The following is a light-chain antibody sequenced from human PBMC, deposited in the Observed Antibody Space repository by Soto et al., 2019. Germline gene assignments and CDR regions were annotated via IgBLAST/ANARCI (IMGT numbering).Light chain of an antibody. CDR3: MQGTRWLWT. V-gene: IGKV2-30*01. CDR1: QSLVFSDGNTY. CDR2: KVS. J-gene: IGKJ1*01. Sequence: DVVLTQSPLSLPVALGQPASISCRSSQSLVFSDGNTYLNWFQQRPGQSPRRLIYKVSNRDSGVPDRLSGSGSGTDFTLKISRVEGEDVGVYYCMQGTRWLWTFGQGTKVEIK.